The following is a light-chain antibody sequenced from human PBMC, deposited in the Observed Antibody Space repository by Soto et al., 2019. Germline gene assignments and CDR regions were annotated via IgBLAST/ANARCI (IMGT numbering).Light chain of an antibody. CDR2: GAS. V-gene: IGKV3-20*01. CDR1: QSLSSSY. J-gene: IGKJ1*01. CDR3: LHYNNWPRWT. Sequence: EIVLTQSPGTLSLSPGERATLSCRASQSLSSSYLAWYQQKLGQAPRLLIYGASSRATGIPDRFSGSGSGTDFTLTISSLQSEDFAVYYCLHYNNWPRWTFGQGTKVDI.